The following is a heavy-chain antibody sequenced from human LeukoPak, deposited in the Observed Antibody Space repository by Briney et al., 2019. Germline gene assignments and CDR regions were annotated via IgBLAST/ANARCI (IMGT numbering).Heavy chain of an antibody. Sequence: GGSLRLSCAASGFIFSNYAMSWVRQAPGKGLQWVSAFSGSGGSTYYADSVKGRFTISRDNSRNTLYLQMNSLRAEDTGVYYCARSGLSRFGFWGQGTLVTVSS. CDR1: GFIFSNYA. CDR2: FSGSGGST. J-gene: IGHJ4*02. CDR3: ARSGLSRFGF. V-gene: IGHV3-23*01. D-gene: IGHD2/OR15-2a*01.